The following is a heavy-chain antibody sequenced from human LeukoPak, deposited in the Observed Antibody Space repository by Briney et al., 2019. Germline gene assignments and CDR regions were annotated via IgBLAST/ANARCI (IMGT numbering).Heavy chain of an antibody. CDR3: ARGLKAFGYSYGLDY. V-gene: IGHV3-53*01. J-gene: IGHJ4*02. Sequence: PGGSLRLSCAASGFTVSSNYMSWVRQAPGKGLEWVSVIYSGGSTYYADSVKGRFTISRDNSKNTLYLQMNSLRAEDTAVYYCARGLKAFGYSYGLDYWGQGTLVTVSS. CDR2: IYSGGST. CDR1: GFTVSSNY. D-gene: IGHD5-18*01.